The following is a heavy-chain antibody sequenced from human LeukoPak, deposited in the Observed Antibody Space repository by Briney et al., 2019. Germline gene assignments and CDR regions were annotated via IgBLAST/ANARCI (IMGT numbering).Heavy chain of an antibody. CDR2: INAGNGNT. CDR1: GYIFSTYA. V-gene: IGHV1-3*01. CDR3: ARAEWLQFGHFDY. D-gene: IGHD5-24*01. J-gene: IGHJ4*02. Sequence: ASVKVSCKASGYIFSTYALHWVRQAPGQRLEWMGWINAGNGNTKYSQKFRGRVTITRDTSASTAYMELSSLRSEDTAVYYCARAEWLQFGHFDYWGQGTLVTVSS.